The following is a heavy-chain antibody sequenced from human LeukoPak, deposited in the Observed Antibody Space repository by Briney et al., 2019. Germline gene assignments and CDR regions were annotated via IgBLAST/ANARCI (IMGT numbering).Heavy chain of an antibody. D-gene: IGHD1-1*01. CDR3: ARDVGREYAGTTDY. Sequence: RGASVTVSCTASGYTFTDYYIHWVRQAPGQGLEWMGWITPNSGGTNYAQKFQGRVTMTRDTSISTASLELRSLTSDDTAVYYCARDVGREYAGTTDYWGQGTLVTVSS. V-gene: IGHV1-2*02. CDR1: GYTFTDYY. CDR2: ITPNSGGT. J-gene: IGHJ4*02.